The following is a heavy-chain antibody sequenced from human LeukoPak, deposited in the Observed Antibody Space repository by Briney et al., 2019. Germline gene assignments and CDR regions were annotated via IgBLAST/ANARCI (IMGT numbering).Heavy chain of an antibody. J-gene: IGHJ4*02. D-gene: IGHD1-26*01. CDR2: INPDNGVT. CDR3: ARGDFGGTYIDLPFDY. V-gene: IGHV1-2*02. Sequence: ASVKVSCKASGYTFTGYYIHWVRQAPGQGLEWMGWINPDNGVTNYAQKFQGRVTMTRDTSISTAYMELSRLRSDDTAVYYCARGDFGGTYIDLPFDYWGQGTLVTVSS. CDR1: GYTFTGYY.